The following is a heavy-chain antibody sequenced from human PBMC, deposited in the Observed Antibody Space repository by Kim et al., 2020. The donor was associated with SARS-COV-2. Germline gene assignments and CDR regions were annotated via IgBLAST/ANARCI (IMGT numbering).Heavy chain of an antibody. CDR2: ISSSSSYI. D-gene: IGHD3-22*01. J-gene: IGHJ3*02. Sequence: GGSLRLSCAASGFTFSSYTMNWVRQAPGKGLEWVSSISSSSSYIYYADSVKGRFTISRDNAKNSLYLQMNSLRAEDTAVYYCARVDYYDSSGYYSLGAFDICGQGTMVTVSS. CDR3: ARVDYYDSSGYYSLGAFDI. V-gene: IGHV3-21*01. CDR1: GFTFSSYT.